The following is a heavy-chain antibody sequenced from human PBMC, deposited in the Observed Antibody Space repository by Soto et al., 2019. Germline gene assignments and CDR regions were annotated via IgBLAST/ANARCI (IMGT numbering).Heavy chain of an antibody. J-gene: IGHJ4*02. CDR2: IIPLFDTA. CDR3: ARGMGSRYYFDY. V-gene: IGHV1-69*13. CDR1: GGNFTNYG. Sequence: SVKVSCKAFGGNFTNYGISWVRQAPGQGLEWMGGIIPLFDTANYAQKFQGRVTITADESTSTAYMELSSLRSEDTAVYYCARGMGSRYYFDYWGQGTLVTVSS. D-gene: IGHD6-13*01.